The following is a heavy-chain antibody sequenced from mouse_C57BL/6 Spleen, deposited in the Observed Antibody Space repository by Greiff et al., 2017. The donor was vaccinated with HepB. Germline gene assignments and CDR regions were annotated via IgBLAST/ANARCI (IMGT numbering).Heavy chain of an antibody. V-gene: IGHV1-5*01. CDR3: TGDDRSSPYYAMDD. CDR2: IYPGNSET. D-gene: IGHD1-1*01. CDR1: GYTFTSYW. J-gene: IGHJ4*01. Sequence: VQLKESGTVLARPGASVKMSCKTSGYTFTSYWMHWVKQRPGQGLEWIGAIYPGNSETSYNQKFKGKAKLTAVTSASTAYMQLNIRTNEDSSVYFRTGDDRSSPYYAMDDWGQGTSITVSS.